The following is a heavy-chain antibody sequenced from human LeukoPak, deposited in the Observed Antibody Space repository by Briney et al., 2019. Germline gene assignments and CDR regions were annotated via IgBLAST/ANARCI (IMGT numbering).Heavy chain of an antibody. Sequence: ASVKVSCKASGYSFSNYALNWVRQAPGQGLEFMGWIHPSTGNPSYAQGFSGRFVFSLDTSVTTTYLQISDLKAEDTAVYFCARALDSLGGLSLPDYWGQGTLVTVSS. CDR3: ARALDSLGGLSLPDY. CDR1: GYSFSNYA. CDR2: IHPSTGNP. D-gene: IGHD3-16*02. J-gene: IGHJ4*02. V-gene: IGHV7-4-1*02.